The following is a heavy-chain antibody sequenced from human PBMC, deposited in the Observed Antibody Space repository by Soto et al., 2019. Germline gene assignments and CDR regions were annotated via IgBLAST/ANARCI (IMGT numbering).Heavy chain of an antibody. Sequence: QVQLQESGPGLVKPSETLSLTCTVSGGSVSSGSYYWSWIRQPPGKGLEWIGYIYYSGSTNYNPSLNSRVTRSVRTSKNQFSLRLSSVTAADTAVYYCARATMVISEGYSYGDFRDYWGQGTLVTVSS. CDR3: ARATMVISEGYSYGDFRDY. D-gene: IGHD5-18*01. CDR1: GGSVSSGSYY. V-gene: IGHV4-61*01. CDR2: IYYSGST. J-gene: IGHJ4*02.